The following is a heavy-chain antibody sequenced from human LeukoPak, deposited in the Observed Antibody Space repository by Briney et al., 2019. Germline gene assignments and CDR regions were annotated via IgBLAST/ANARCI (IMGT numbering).Heavy chain of an antibody. CDR2: SSSSGTYI. CDR3: ARDMTTVRYWYFDL. V-gene: IGHV3-21*01. J-gene: IGHJ2*01. D-gene: IGHD4-17*01. Sequence: PGGSLRLSCAASGFTFSTYSMNWVRQAPGKGLGWVSSSSSSGTYIYYAYSVKGRFTISRDNDKNSLYLKMTSLSAEETAVYYCARDMTTVRYWYFDLWGRGTLVTVSS. CDR1: GFTFSTYS.